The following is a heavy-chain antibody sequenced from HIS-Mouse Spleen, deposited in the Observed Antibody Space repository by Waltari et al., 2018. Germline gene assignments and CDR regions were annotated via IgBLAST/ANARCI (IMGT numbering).Heavy chain of an antibody. D-gene: IGHD6-19*01. V-gene: IGHV3-30*18. J-gene: IGHJ4*02. Sequence: QVQLVESGGGVVQPGRSLRLSCAASGFTFSSYGMHWVRQDPGKGLEWVAVISYDGRNKYYAGSVKGRFPISGDNSKNTLDLQMNSLRAEDTAVYYCAKASSGWLDYWGQGTLVTVSS. CDR3: AKASSGWLDY. CDR2: ISYDGRNK. CDR1: GFTFSSYG.